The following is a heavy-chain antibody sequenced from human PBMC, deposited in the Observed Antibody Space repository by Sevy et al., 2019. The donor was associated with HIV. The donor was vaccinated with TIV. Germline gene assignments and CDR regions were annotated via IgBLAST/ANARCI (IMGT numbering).Heavy chain of an antibody. CDR2: IGYDGSNK. CDR3: ARDPTMSGDYLLAYFDY. Sequence: GGFLRLSCAASGFTPSTYGMHWVRQAPGKGLEWVAVIGYDGSNKYYADSVRGRFTISRDNSKNILFLQMDSLRGEDTVVYYCARDPTMSGDYLLAYFDYWGQGSLVTVSS. V-gene: IGHV3-33*01. CDR1: GFTPSTYG. D-gene: IGHD5-12*01. J-gene: IGHJ4*02.